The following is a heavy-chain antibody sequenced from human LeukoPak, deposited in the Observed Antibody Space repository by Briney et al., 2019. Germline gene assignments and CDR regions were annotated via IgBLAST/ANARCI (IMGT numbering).Heavy chain of an antibody. J-gene: IGHJ6*02. CDR2: INPNSGGT. CDR3: ARGLGSSGYYYYYGMDV. V-gene: IGHV1-2*04. D-gene: IGHD3-22*01. CDR1: GYTFTAYY. Sequence: GASVKVSCKASGYTFTAYYMHWVRQAPGQGLEWLGWINPNSGGTNYAQKFQGWVTMTRDTSISTAYMELSRLRSDDTAVYYCARGLGSSGYYYYYGMDVWGQGTTVTVSS.